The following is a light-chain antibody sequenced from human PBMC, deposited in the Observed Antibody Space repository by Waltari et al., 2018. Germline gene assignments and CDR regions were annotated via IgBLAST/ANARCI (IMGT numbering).Light chain of an antibody. CDR2: GVG. CDR3: CSYTTSSVSSYV. J-gene: IGLJ1*01. V-gene: IGLV2-14*01. Sequence: QSALTQPASVSGSPGQSIAISCTGTSSDVGVYNSVSWYQQHPGKAPKLMIYGVGNRPPGGSNRFSGSKSGSTASLIISGLQAEDEADYYCCSYTTSSVSSYVFGTGTKVTVL. CDR1: SSDVGVYNS.